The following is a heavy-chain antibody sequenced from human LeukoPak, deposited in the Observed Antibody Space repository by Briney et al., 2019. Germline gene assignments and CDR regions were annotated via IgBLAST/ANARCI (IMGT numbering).Heavy chain of an antibody. J-gene: IGHJ4*02. D-gene: IGHD6-13*01. V-gene: IGHV4-38-2*02. CDR1: GYSISSGCY. CDR3: ARLLYSSSWYEDY. Sequence: SETLSLTCTVSGYSISSGCYWGWIRQPPGKGLEWIGSIYHSGSTYYNPSLKSRVTISVDTSKNQFSLKLSSVTAADTAAYYCARLLYSSSWYEDYWGQGTLVTVSS. CDR2: IYHSGST.